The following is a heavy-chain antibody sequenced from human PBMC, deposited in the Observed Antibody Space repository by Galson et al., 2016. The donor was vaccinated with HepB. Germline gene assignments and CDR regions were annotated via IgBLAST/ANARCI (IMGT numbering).Heavy chain of an antibody. J-gene: IGHJ4*02. CDR2: DSMDGRRK. V-gene: IGHV3-30*18. CDR3: AKRHEYCPPVGCSVDS. Sequence: SLRLSCAASGFTFSQRGMHWVRQAPGKGLEWVAADSMDGRRKFYADSVKGRFTISRDNSNNMLFLQMSSLRVDVTAVYYCAKRHEYCPPVGCSVDSWGQGTLVSVSS. CDR1: GFTFSQRG. D-gene: IGHD2/OR15-2a*01.